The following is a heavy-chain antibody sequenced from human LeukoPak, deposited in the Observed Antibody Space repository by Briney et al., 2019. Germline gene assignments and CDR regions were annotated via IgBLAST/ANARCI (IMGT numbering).Heavy chain of an antibody. CDR3: ARVGGSCGYNAYSFDY. D-gene: IGHD6-19*01. CDR1: GFTFGTYW. J-gene: IGHJ4*02. Sequence: GGSLRLSCAASGFTFGTYWMHWVRHAPGKGLVWVSRIDSDGSSTSYADSVKGRFTISRDNAKNTLYLQMNSLRAEDTAVYYCARVGGSCGYNAYSFDYWGQGTLVTVSS. CDR2: IDSDGSST. V-gene: IGHV3-74*01.